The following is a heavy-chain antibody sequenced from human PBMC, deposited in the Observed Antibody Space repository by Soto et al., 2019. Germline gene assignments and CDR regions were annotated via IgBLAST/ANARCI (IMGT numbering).Heavy chain of an antibody. D-gene: IGHD6-6*01. V-gene: IGHV1-3*01. CDR2: INAGNGNT. CDR3: ARPSDFSTSPTHFGY. Sequence: ASVKVSCKASGYTFTSYPMHWVRQAPGQRLEWMGWINAGNGNTKYSQKFQDRVTITRDTFASTAYMELSSLRSEDTAVYYCARPSDFSTSPTHFGYWGQGTLVTVSS. J-gene: IGHJ4*02. CDR1: GYTFTSYP.